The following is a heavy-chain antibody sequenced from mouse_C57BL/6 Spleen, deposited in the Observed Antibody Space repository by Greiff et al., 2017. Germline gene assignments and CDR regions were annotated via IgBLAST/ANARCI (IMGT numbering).Heavy chain of an antibody. J-gene: IGHJ4*01. Sequence: VQLQQSGPELVKPGASVKISCKASGYAFSSSWMNWVKQRPGKGLEWIGRIYPGDGDTNYNGKFKGKATLTADKSSSTAYMQLSSLTSEDSAVYFCARSGPYAMDWWGEGTSATV. D-gene: IGHD3-1*01. CDR2: IYPGDGDT. CDR1: GYAFSSSW. V-gene: IGHV1-82*01. CDR3: ARSGPYAMDW.